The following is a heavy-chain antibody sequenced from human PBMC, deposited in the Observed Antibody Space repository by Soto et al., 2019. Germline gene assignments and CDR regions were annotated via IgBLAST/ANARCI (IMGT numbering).Heavy chain of an antibody. Sequence: ASVKVSCKASGGTFSSYAISWVRQAPGQGLEWMGGIIPIFGTANYAQKFQGRVTITADESTSTAYMELSSLRSEDTAVYYCARVTTGTTGAFDIWGQGTMVTVSS. CDR1: GGTFSSYA. J-gene: IGHJ3*02. CDR3: ARVTTGTTGAFDI. V-gene: IGHV1-69*13. CDR2: IIPIFGTA. D-gene: IGHD1-1*01.